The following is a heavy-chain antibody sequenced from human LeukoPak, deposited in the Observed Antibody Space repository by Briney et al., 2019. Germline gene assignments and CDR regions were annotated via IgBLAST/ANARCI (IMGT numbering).Heavy chain of an antibody. CDR3: AKDVDPEAYDFWSGYSFYGMDV. CDR1: GFTFSSYA. Sequence: PGGSLRLSCAASGFTFSSYAMSWVRQAPGKGLEWVSAISGSGGSTYYADSVKGRFTISRDNSKNTLYLQMNSLRAEDTAVYYCAKDVDPEAYDFWSGYSFYGMDVWGQGTTVTVSS. V-gene: IGHV3-23*01. D-gene: IGHD3-3*01. CDR2: ISGSGGST. J-gene: IGHJ6*02.